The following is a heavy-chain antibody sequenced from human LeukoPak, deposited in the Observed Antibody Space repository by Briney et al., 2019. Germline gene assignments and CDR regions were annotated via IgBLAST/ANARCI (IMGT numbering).Heavy chain of an antibody. V-gene: IGHV3-23*01. CDR1: GFTFSSYG. J-gene: IGHJ6*03. CDR3: AKRRGLELTYYYHMDV. D-gene: IGHD1-7*01. Sequence: PGGSLRLSCAASGFTFSSYGMHWVRQAPGKGLEWVSAISGSGGSTYYADSVKGRFTISRDNSKNTLYLQMNSLRADDTAVYYCAKRRGLELTYYYHMDVWGKGTTVTVSS. CDR2: ISGSGGST.